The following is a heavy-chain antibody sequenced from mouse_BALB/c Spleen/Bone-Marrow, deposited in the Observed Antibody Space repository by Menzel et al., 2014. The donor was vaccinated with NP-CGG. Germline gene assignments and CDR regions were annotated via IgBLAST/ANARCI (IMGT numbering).Heavy chain of an antibody. CDR2: MWRGGTT. V-gene: IGHV2-5-1*01. J-gene: IGHJ3*01. CDR1: GFSLTNYG. Sequence: VKLQESGPSLVQPSQSLSITCTVSGFSLTNYGIYWVRQSPGKGLEWLGVMWRGGTTDYNAAFMSRLSITKDNSKSQVFFEMNSLQADDTAIYYCAKGHYGSSPFAYWGQGTLVTVSA. D-gene: IGHD1-1*01. CDR3: AKGHYGSSPFAY.